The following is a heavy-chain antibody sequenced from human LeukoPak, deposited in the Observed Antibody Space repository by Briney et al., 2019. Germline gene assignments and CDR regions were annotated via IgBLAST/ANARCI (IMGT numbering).Heavy chain of an antibody. D-gene: IGHD4-17*01. Sequence: GASVKVSCKASGYTFTGYYMHWVRQAPGQGLEWMGWINPNSGGTNYAQKFQGRVTMTRDTSISTAYMELSRLRSDDTAVYYCARQWGQDYGDYEGDMGHNWFDPWGQGTLVTVSS. J-gene: IGHJ5*02. CDR3: ARQWGQDYGDYEGDMGHNWFDP. CDR2: INPNSGGT. V-gene: IGHV1-2*02. CDR1: GYTFTGYY.